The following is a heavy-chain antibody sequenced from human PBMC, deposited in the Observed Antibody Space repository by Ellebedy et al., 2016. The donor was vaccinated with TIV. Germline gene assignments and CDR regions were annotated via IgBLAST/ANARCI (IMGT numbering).Heavy chain of an antibody. CDR3: ARSITMIVVVPDPHWYFDL. CDR1: GYSISSGYY. V-gene: IGHV4-38-2*02. Sequence: SETLSLXCTVSGYSISSGYYWGWIRQPPGKGLEWIGSIYHSGSTYYNPSLKSRVTISVDTSKNQFSLKLSSVTAADTAVYYCARSITMIVVVPDPHWYFDLWGRGTLVTVSS. CDR2: IYHSGST. D-gene: IGHD3-22*01. J-gene: IGHJ2*01.